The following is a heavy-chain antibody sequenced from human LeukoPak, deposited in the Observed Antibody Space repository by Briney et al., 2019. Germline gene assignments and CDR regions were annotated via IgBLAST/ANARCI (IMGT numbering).Heavy chain of an antibody. CDR2: INSDGSST. Sequence: GGSLRLSCAPSGFTFSSYWMHWVRQAPGKGRVWLSRINSDGSSTSYAHSVRGRFTISRDNAKNTLYLQMNSLRDEDTAVYYCARDTQYCTSTSCPGGAFDIWGQGTMVTVSS. J-gene: IGHJ3*02. CDR1: GFTFSSYW. V-gene: IGHV3-74*01. D-gene: IGHD2-2*01. CDR3: ARDTQYCTSTSCPGGAFDI.